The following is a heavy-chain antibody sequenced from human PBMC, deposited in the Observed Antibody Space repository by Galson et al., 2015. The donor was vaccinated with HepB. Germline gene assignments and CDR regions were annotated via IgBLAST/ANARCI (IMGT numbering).Heavy chain of an antibody. Sequence: SVKVSCKASGYTFTSYGISWVRQAPGQGLEWMGWISAYNGNTNYAQKLQGRVTMTTDTSTSTAYMELRSLRSDDTAVYYCARDAHYYDSSGYYPPFDYWGQGTLVTVSS. V-gene: IGHV1-18*01. CDR2: ISAYNGNT. D-gene: IGHD3-22*01. CDR1: GYTFTSYG. J-gene: IGHJ4*02. CDR3: ARDAHYYDSSGYYPPFDY.